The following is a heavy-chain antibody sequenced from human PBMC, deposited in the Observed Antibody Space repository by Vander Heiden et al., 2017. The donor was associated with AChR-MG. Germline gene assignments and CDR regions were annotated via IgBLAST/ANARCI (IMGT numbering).Heavy chain of an antibody. V-gene: IGHV3-15*01. CDR2: IKSKTDGGTT. Sequence: EVQLVESGGGLVKPGGSLRLSWAASGFTFSNAWTGWVRQAPGKGLEWVGRIKSKTDGGTTDYAAPVKGRFTISRDDSKNTLYLQMNSLKTEDTAVYYCTTGDTATGIDYYYGMDVWGQGTTVTVSS. D-gene: IGHD5-18*01. CDR1: GFTFSNAW. CDR3: TTGDTATGIDYYYGMDV. J-gene: IGHJ6*02.